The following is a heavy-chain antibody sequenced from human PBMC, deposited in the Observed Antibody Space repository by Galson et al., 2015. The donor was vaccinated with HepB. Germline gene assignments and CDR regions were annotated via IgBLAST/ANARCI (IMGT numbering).Heavy chain of an antibody. J-gene: IGHJ4*02. CDR1: GGSISSYY. Sequence: TLSLTCTVSGGSISSYYWSWIRQPPGKGLEWIGYIYYSGSTNYNPSLKSRVTISVDTSKNQFSLKLSSVTAADTAVYYCAGGVAGGSGAYFDYWGQGTLVTVS. D-gene: IGHD3-10*01. CDR3: AGGVAGGSGAYFDY. CDR2: IYYSGST. V-gene: IGHV4-59*01.